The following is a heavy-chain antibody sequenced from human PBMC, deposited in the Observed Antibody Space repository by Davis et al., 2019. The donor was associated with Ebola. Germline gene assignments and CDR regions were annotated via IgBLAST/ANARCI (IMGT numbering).Heavy chain of an antibody. J-gene: IGHJ4*02. CDR2: ISGSGDST. Sequence: GESLKISCAASGSTFSNYAMNWVRQAPGKGLEWVSTISGSGDSTYYADSVKGRFTISRDDSKNTLYLQMTSLRAEDTAVYYCAKDRRRDTMIAVVITWIDYWGQGTLVTVSS. D-gene: IGHD3-22*01. CDR3: AKDRRRDTMIAVVITWIDY. V-gene: IGHV3-23*01. CDR1: GSTFSNYA.